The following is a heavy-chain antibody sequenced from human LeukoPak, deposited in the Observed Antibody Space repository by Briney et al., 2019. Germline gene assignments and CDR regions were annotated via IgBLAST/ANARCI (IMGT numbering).Heavy chain of an antibody. CDR1: GFTFDDYA. J-gene: IGHJ4*02. Sequence: GGSLRLSCAASGFTFDDYAMHWVRQAPGKGLEWVSGISWNSGSIGYADSVKGRFTISRGNAKNSLYLQMNSLRAEDTALYYCARTTQGRMEMGYWGQGTLVTVSS. D-gene: IGHD1-1*01. CDR2: ISWNSGSI. CDR3: ARTTQGRMEMGY. V-gene: IGHV3-9*01.